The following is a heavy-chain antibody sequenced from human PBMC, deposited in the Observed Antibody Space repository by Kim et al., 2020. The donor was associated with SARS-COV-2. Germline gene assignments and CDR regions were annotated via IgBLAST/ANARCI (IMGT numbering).Heavy chain of an antibody. J-gene: IGHJ4*02. CDR3: ARDYGEDDFNY. V-gene: IGHV1-69*13. CDR2: IIPIFGTA. D-gene: IGHD4-17*01. CDR1: GGTFSSYT. Sequence: SVKVSCKASGGTFSSYTISWVRQAPGQGLEWMGGIIPIFGTANYAQKFKGRVTITADESTSTAYMELSSLRSEDTAVYYCARDYGEDDFNYRGQGTLVTVSS.